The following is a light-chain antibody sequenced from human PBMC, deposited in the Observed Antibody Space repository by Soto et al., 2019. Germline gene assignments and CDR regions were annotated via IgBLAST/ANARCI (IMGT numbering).Light chain of an antibody. CDR1: QGISSY. CDR3: QQVNSFPST. CDR2: AAS. V-gene: IGKV1-9*01. Sequence: IPLTQSPSALSAFVGDRVTITCRASQGISSYLAWYQQKPGKAPKLLIYAASTLQTGVPSRFSGGGSGTDFTLTLSSLQPEDFATYYCQQVNSFPSTLGQGTRIE. J-gene: IGKJ5*01.